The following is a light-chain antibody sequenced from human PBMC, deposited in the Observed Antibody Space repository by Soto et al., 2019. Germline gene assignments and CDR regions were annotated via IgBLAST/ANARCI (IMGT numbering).Light chain of an antibody. CDR1: HSVTTH. V-gene: IGKV3-11*01. CDR3: QQRSDSIT. Sequence: EIVLTQSPDTLPLSPGERATLSCWASHSVTTHLAWFQQRPGQTPRLLIYDASTRAPGIPARLSGRGSGADFTLTISSLEPEDFAVYYCQQRSDSITFGQGTRLEIK. J-gene: IGKJ5*01. CDR2: DAS.